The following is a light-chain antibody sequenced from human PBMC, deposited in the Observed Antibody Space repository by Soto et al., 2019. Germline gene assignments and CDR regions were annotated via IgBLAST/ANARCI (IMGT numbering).Light chain of an antibody. CDR2: GAS. CDR1: QSVRSSY. V-gene: IGKV3-20*01. Sequence: EIVLTQSPGTLSLSPGERATLSCRASQSVRSSYLAWYQQKPGQAPRLLIYGASSRATDIPDRFSGSGSGTDFTLTISRLEPEDFAVYYCQQYGSSPTFGGGTKVEIK. J-gene: IGKJ4*01. CDR3: QQYGSSPT.